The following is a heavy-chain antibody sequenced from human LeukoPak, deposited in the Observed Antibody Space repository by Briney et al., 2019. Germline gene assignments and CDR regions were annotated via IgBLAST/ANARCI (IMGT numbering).Heavy chain of an antibody. CDR2: IYYSGST. J-gene: IGHJ4*02. CDR3: ASGGAYCGADCYLPAFDY. Sequence: SETLSLTCTVPGGSISSAGYYWSWMRQPPGKGLEWIGYIYYSGSTYYNPSLKSRVTISVDTSKNQFSLKLSSVTAADTAVYYCASGGAYCGADCYLPAFDYWGQGTLVTVSS. V-gene: IGHV4-31*03. CDR1: GGSISSAGYY. D-gene: IGHD2-21*02.